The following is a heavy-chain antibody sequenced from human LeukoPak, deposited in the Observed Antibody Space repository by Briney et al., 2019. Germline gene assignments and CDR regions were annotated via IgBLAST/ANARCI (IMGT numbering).Heavy chain of an antibody. D-gene: IGHD6-19*01. Sequence: ASVKVSCKASGGTFSSYAISWVRQAPGQGLEWMGGIIPIFGTANYAQKFQGRVTITADESTSTAYMELSSLRSEDTAVYYCARRAVAGTKRAWFDPWGQGTLVTVSS. J-gene: IGHJ5*02. CDR3: ARRAVAGTKRAWFDP. V-gene: IGHV1-69*13. CDR1: GGTFSSYA. CDR2: IIPIFGTA.